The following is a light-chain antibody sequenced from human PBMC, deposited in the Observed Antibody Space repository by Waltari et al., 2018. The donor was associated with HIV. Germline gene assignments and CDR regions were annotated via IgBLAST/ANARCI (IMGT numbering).Light chain of an antibody. Sequence: QSVLTQPPSVSGTPGQNVTISCSGSSTHSGSTIGTWYQQVPEAAPKLLIYSNDQRPSGVPDRFSGSKSGTSAALAISGLQSADEADYYCAAWDDSLNGMFGGGTKLTV. CDR2: SND. J-gene: IGLJ3*02. CDR1: STHSGSTI. V-gene: IGLV1-44*01. CDR3: AAWDDSLNGM.